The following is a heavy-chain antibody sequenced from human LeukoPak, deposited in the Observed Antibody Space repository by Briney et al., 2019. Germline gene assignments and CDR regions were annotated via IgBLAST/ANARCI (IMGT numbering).Heavy chain of an antibody. D-gene: IGHD6-13*01. CDR3: ATDNIAAAGTGFDY. V-gene: IGHV3-30*01. Sequence: GGSLRLSCAASGFTFSSYAMHWVRQAPGKGLEWVAVISYDGSNKYYADSVKGRFTISRDNSKNTLYLQMNSLRAEDTAVYYCATDNIAAAGTGFDYWGQGTLVTVSS. CDR2: ISYDGSNK. CDR1: GFTFSSYA. J-gene: IGHJ4*02.